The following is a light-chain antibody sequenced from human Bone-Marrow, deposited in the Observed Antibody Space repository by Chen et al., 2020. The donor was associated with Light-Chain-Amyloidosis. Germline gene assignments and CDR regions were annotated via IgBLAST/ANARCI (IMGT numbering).Light chain of an antibody. V-gene: IGKV3-11*01. Sequence: EIVLSQSPATLSLSPGERATLSCRASQSVSSYLAWSQQKPGQAPRLLIYDASNRATGIPARFSGSGDGTDFTHTISSLEPEDFADYYCQQRSNWWQETYGGGTTVGIK. J-gene: IGKJ4*01. CDR3: QQRSNWWQET. CDR1: QSVSSY. CDR2: DAS.